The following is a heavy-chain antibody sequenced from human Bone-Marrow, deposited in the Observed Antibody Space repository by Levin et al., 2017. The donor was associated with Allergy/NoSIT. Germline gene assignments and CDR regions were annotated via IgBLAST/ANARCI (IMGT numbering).Heavy chain of an antibody. CDR3: ARGDVHWWSHSYLGV. CDR2: ISSTQTYT. Sequence: GGSLRLSCAASGFTFNYYAMNWVRQAPGKGLEWVSSISSTQTYTYYADSVRGRFTISRDNTKNSLYLQMSGLRAEDTAVYYCARGDVHWWSHSYLGVWSEGTTVTVSS. D-gene: IGHD2-8*02. CDR1: GFTFNYYA. V-gene: IGHV3-21*06. J-gene: IGHJ6*03.